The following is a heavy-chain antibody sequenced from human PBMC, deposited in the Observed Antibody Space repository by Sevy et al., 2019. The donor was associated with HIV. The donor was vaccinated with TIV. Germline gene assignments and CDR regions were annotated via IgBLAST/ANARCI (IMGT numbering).Heavy chain of an antibody. CDR3: ARGARYYDFWSGYYRDADHYYYYYYMDV. J-gene: IGHJ6*03. D-gene: IGHD3-3*01. V-gene: IGHV4-34*01. Sequence: SETLSLTCAVYGGSFSGYYWSWIRQPPGKGLEWIGEINHRGSTNYNPSLKSRVTISVDTSKNQFSLKRSSVTAADTAVYYCARGARYYDFWSGYYRDADHYYYYYYMDVWGKGTTVTVSS. CDR2: INHRGST. CDR1: GGSFSGYY.